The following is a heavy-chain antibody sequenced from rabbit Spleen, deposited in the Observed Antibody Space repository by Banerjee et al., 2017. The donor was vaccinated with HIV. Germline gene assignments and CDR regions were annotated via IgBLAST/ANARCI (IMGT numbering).Heavy chain of an antibody. V-gene: IGHV1S40*01. CDR3: ARDLVAVIGWNFNL. D-gene: IGHD1-1*01. J-gene: IGHJ4*01. Sequence: QSLEESGGDLVKPGASLTLTCTASGLSFSSSYWICWVRQAPGKGLEWIACIYTGSGNTNYATWAKGRFTCSKTSSTTVTLQMTSLTAADTATYFCARDLVAVIGWNFNLWGPGTLVTVS. CDR2: IYTGSGNT. CDR1: GLSFSSSYW.